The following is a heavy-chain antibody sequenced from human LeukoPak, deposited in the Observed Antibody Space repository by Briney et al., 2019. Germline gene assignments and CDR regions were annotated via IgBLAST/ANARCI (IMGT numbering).Heavy chain of an antibody. CDR3: ARGGSDTAMAHDY. CDR1: GFTFSSSA. Sequence: GGSLRLSCAASGFTFSSSAMSWVRQAPGKGLGWVSAISNNGGYTYYADSVQGRFTISRDDAKNTLYLQLNSLRAEDTAVYFCARGGSDTAMAHDYWGQGTLVTVSS. D-gene: IGHD5-18*01. CDR2: ISNNGGYT. V-gene: IGHV3-23*01. J-gene: IGHJ4*02.